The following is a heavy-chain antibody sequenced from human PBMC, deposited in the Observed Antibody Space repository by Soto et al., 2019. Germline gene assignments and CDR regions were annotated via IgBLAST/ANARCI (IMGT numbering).Heavy chain of an antibody. V-gene: IGHV3-48*03. CDR3: ARDAAVGRFDY. CDR1: GFTFSSYE. D-gene: IGHD1-26*01. J-gene: IGHJ4*02. CDR2: ISSSGRTI. Sequence: EVQLVESGGGLVQPGGSLRLSCAASGFTFSSYEMNWVRQAPGKGLEWVSYISSSGRTIYYADSVKGRFTISRDNAKNSLYLQMNSLRAEDTAVYYCARDAAVGRFDYWGQGTLVTVSS.